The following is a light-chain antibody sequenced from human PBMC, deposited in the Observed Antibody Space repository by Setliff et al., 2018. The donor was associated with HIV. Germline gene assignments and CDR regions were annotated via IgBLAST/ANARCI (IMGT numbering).Light chain of an antibody. Sequence: QSALAQPASVSGSPGQTITISCTGTNSDIGGYNFASWYQQHPGQAPKLIIYQVTNRPSGISIRFSGSKSGNTASLTISGLQAEDEADYYCKSYTSSTNFYVVGTGTKVTVL. CDR3: KSYTSSTNFYV. V-gene: IGLV2-14*01. CDR2: QVT. J-gene: IGLJ1*01. CDR1: NSDIGGYNF.